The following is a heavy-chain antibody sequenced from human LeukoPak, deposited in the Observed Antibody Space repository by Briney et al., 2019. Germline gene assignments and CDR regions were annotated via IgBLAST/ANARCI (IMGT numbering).Heavy chain of an antibody. V-gene: IGHV1-24*01. Sequence: PSASVKVSCKVSGYTLTELSMHWVRQAPGKGLEWMGGFDPEDGETIYAQKFQGRVTMTEDTSTDTAYMELSSLRSEDTAVYYCAAVGLTGDPMAIDYWGQGTLVTVSS. CDR1: GYTLTELS. CDR2: FDPEDGET. J-gene: IGHJ4*02. D-gene: IGHD7-27*01. CDR3: AAVGLTGDPMAIDY.